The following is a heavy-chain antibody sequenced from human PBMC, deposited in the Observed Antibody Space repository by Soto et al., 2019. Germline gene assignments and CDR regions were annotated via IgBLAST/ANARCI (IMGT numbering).Heavy chain of an antibody. CDR3: AKERAPFTVTTLYYGMDV. D-gene: IGHD4-17*01. J-gene: IGHJ6*02. Sequence: PGGSLRLSCAATGFTFSSYAMTWVRQAPGKGLEWVSSTTGSADGTYYADSVKGRFTVSRDNSKNTLYLQMNSLRAEDTALYYCAKERAPFTVTTLYYGMDVWGQGTTVTVSS. CDR1: GFTFSSYA. V-gene: IGHV3-23*01. CDR2: TTGSADGT.